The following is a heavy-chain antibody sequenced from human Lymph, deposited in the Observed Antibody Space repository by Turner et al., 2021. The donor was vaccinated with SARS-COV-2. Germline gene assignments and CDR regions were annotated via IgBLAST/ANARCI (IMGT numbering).Heavy chain of an antibody. Sequence: QVQLVESGGVVVQPGRSLRLSCAASGCTFSTYGMHWVRQAPGQGLEWVAVIWYDGSNKYYADSVKGRFTISRDNSKNTMYLQMNSLRAEDTAVYYCAREGEVGATGFDCWGQGTLVTVSS. CDR3: AREGEVGATGFDC. CDR2: IWYDGSNK. CDR1: GCTFSTYG. J-gene: IGHJ4*02. D-gene: IGHD1-26*01. V-gene: IGHV3-33*01.